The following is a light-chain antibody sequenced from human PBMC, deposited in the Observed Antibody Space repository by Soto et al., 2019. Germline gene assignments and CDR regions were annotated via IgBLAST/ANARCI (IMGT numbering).Light chain of an antibody. CDR2: GAS. V-gene: IGKV3-15*01. J-gene: IGKJ1*01. CDR3: QQYYNWPRT. CDR1: QSVSSN. Sequence: EIVMTQSPATLSVSPGERATLSCRASQSVSSNLAWYQQKPGQAPRLLIYGASTRATGIPARFSGSGSGTEFTLTNSSLQSEDFAVYYCQQYYNWPRTFGQGTKVEIK.